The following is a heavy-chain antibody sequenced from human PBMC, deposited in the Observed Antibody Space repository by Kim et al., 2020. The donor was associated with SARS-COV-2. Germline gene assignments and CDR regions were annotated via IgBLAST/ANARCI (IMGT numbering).Heavy chain of an antibody. J-gene: IGHJ6*02. CDR2: IYHSGST. CDR1: GGSISSSNW. CDR3: ARFTRGYSSSWPYGMDV. V-gene: IGHV4-4*02. D-gene: IGHD6-13*01. Sequence: SETLSLTCAVSGGSISSSNWWSWVRQPPGTGLEWIGEIYHSGSTNYNPSLKSRVTISVDKSKNQFSLKLSSVTAADTAVYYCARFTRGYSSSWPYGMDVWGQGTTVTVSS.